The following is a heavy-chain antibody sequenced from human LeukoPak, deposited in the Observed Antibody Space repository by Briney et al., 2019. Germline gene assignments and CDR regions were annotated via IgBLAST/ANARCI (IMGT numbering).Heavy chain of an antibody. V-gene: IGHV4-59*01. Sequence: SETLSLTCTVSGGSIRSYYWSWIRQPPGHGLEYIGYIFYSGSTNYNPSLKSRVTISVDTSRNQFSLRLRSVTAADTAVYYCARGGLGVPAAPVDYWGQGTLVTVSS. CDR1: GGSIRSYY. D-gene: IGHD2-2*01. CDR2: IFYSGST. CDR3: ARGGLGVPAAPVDY. J-gene: IGHJ4*02.